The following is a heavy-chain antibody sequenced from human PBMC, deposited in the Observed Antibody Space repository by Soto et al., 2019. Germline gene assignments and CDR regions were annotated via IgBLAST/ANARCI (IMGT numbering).Heavy chain of an antibody. V-gene: IGHV3-74*01. Sequence: PGWCLRHSCTASGLTFSSQWVHWVRQAPGKGLMWISRILNDGTTTNYADSVKGRFTVSRDNAKKTMSLQMNNLRAEDTAVYYCATWRGGYTYGLDHWGQGT. CDR3: ATWRGGYTYGLDH. D-gene: IGHD5-18*01. CDR1: GLTFSSQW. J-gene: IGHJ4*02. CDR2: ILNDGTTT.